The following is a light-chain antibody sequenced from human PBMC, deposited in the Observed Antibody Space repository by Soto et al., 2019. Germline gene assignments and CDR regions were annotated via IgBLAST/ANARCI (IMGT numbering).Light chain of an antibody. CDR3: QQYGSSPWT. J-gene: IGKJ1*01. Sequence: EVVMTQSPATLSVSPGERATLSCGASQRVSSSYLAWYQQKPGLAARLVVYDASSTLTGIPDRFSGSGSGTDFTLTISRLEPEDFAAYYCQQYGSSPWTFGQGTKVDI. V-gene: IGKV3D-20*01. CDR2: DAS. CDR1: QRVSSSY.